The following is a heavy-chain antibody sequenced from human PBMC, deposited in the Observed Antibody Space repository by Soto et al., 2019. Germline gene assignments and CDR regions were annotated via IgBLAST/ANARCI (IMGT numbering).Heavy chain of an antibody. J-gene: IGHJ6*02. V-gene: IGHV4-34*01. CDR2: INHSGST. CDR3: ARGRSWGYGSSGRPYGMDV. CDR1: GGSFSGYY. D-gene: IGHD6-19*01. Sequence: QVQLQQWGAGLLKPSETLSLTCAVYGGSFSGYYWSWIRQPPGKGLEWIGEINHSGSTNYNPSLKSRVTISVDTSKNQFSLKLSSVTAADTAVYYCARGRSWGYGSSGRPYGMDVWGQGTTVTVSS.